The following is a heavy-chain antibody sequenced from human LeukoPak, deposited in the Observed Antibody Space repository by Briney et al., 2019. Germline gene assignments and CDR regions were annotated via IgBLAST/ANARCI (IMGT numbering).Heavy chain of an antibody. CDR3: ARVSCDILTRRFDP. CDR1: GYIFTTYA. Sequence: GASVKVSCKTSGYIFTTYAITWVRQAPGQGLEWMGWISPYNGNTAYAQKLQGRVTMTTDRSTSTAYMELRNLTSDDTAVFYCARVSCDILTRRFDPWGQGTLVTVSS. J-gene: IGHJ5*02. D-gene: IGHD3-9*01. V-gene: IGHV1-18*01. CDR2: ISPYNGNT.